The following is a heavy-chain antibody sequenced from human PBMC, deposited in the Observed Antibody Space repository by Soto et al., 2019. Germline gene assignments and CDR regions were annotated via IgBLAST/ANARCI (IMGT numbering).Heavy chain of an antibody. V-gene: IGHV4-39*01. CDR1: GGSISSSSYY. J-gene: IGHJ4*02. Sequence: SETLSLTCTVSGGSISSSSYYWGWIRQPPGKGLEWIGSIYYSGSTYYNPSLKSRVTISVDTSKNQFSLKLSSVTAADTAVYYCARLMVDILTGYYILDYWGQGTLVTVSS. CDR2: IYYSGST. D-gene: IGHD3-9*01. CDR3: ARLMVDILTGYYILDY.